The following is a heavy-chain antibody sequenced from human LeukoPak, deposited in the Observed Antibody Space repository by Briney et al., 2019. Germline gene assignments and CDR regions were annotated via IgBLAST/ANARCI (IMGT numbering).Heavy chain of an antibody. CDR3: ASHTVVTSAYAMDV. J-gene: IGHJ6*02. D-gene: IGHD4-23*01. V-gene: IGHV1-2*02. CDR1: GYTFTGYY. Sequence: ASVKDSCKASGYTFTGYYMHWVRQAPGQGLEWMGWINPNSGGTYYAQKFQGRVTMTRDTSISTAYMELSRLRSDDTAVYYCASHTVVTSAYAMDVWGQGTTVTVSS. CDR2: INPNSGGT.